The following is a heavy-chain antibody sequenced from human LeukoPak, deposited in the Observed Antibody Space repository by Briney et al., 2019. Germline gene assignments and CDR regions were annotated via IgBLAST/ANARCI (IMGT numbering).Heavy chain of an antibody. CDR2: ISGSGGST. D-gene: IGHD1-7*01. CDR3: ARAHNWKYGSFDF. CDR1: GFTFSNSA. Sequence: PGGSLRLSCAASGFTFSNSAMSWVRQAPGKGLEWVSTISGSGGSTYYADSVKGRFTISRDNAKNSLYLQMNSLRAEDTAVYYCARAHNWKYGSFDFWGQGTLVTVSS. V-gene: IGHV3-23*01. J-gene: IGHJ4*02.